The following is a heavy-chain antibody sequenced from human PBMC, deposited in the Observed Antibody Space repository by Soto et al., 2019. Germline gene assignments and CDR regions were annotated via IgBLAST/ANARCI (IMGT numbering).Heavy chain of an antibody. CDR2: INPYKGNT. D-gene: IGHD3-16*01. J-gene: IGHJ4*02. CDR3: AGDWFGIDY. Sequence: QVQLVQSGAEVKQPGASVKVSCKASGYTFTSYGISWVRQAPGQGLEWMGWINPYKGNTNYAQKLQGRVPMTRDTTTNTAYMSLRSLSSADTAVYYCAGDWFGIDYWGQGTLVTVSS. V-gene: IGHV1-18*01. CDR1: GYTFTSYG.